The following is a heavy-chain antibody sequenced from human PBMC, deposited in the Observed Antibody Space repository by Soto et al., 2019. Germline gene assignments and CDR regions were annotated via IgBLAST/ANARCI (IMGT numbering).Heavy chain of an antibody. CDR2: FYYSGST. J-gene: IGHJ6*02. D-gene: IGHD3-22*01. CDR3: ARAHDSSGYPYYNYGMDV. Sequence: SETLSLTCAVSGGSITSSSYSWGWVRQPPGKGLEWIATFYYSGSTNFNPSLKSRVTISVDTSMNQFSLKLSSVTAADTAVYYCARAHDSSGYPYYNYGMDVWGQGTTVTVSS. CDR1: GGSITSSSYS. V-gene: IGHV4-61*05.